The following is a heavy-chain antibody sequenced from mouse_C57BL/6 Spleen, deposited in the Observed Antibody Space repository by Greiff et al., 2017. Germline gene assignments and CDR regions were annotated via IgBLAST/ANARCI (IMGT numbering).Heavy chain of an antibody. CDR3: AFITTVVARVMDY. D-gene: IGHD1-1*01. CDR1: GYTFTSYG. J-gene: IGHJ4*01. CDR2: IYPRSGNT. V-gene: IGHV1-81*01. Sequence: VKLMESGAELARPGASVKLSCKASGYTFTSYGISWVKQRTGQGLEWIGEIYPRSGNTYYNEKFKGKATLTADKSSSTAYMELRSLTSEDSAVYFCAFITTVVARVMDYWGQGTSVTVSS.